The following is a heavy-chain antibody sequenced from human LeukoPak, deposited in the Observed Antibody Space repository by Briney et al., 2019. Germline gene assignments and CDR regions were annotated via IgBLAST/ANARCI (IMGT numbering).Heavy chain of an antibody. V-gene: IGHV3-21*01. CDR3: ARTYYDILTGYNPYFDY. J-gene: IGHJ4*02. Sequence: GGSLRLSCEASGFTFSSYAINWVRQAPGKGLEWVSSITASSTAIYSADSVKGRFTISRDNAKNFLYLQMNSLRAEDTAVYYCARTYYDILTGYNPYFDYWGQGILVTVSS. D-gene: IGHD3-9*01. CDR2: ITASSTAI. CDR1: GFTFSSYA.